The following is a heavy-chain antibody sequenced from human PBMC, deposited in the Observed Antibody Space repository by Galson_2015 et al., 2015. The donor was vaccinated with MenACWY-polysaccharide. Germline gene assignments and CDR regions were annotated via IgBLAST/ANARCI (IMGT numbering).Heavy chain of an antibody. D-gene: IGHD2-2*01. CDR1: GFTFSDYY. J-gene: IGHJ5*02. Sequence: SLRLSCAASGFTFSDYYMSWIRQAPGKGLEYISHISQSGSPKVSADSVKGRFTISRDNAKNSLYLQLSSLRAEDTAVYYYAKKGCTTTSCTDNWFHPWGQGTLVTVSS. CDR3: AKKGCTTTSCTDNWFHP. CDR2: ISQSGSPK. V-gene: IGHV3-11*01.